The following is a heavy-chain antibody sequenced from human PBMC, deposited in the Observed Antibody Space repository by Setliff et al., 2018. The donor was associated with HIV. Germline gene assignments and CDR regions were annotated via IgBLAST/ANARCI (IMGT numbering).Heavy chain of an antibody. CDR3: ASFPYADRPVPPY. Sequence: PSETLSLTCAVYGGSFSGYYWTWIGQPPGKGLEWIGSISHSGTTYYSPSLNSRVTISADTSKNQFSLKLNSGSAADTAVYYCASFPYADRPVPPYWGQGILVTVSS. CDR1: GGSFSGYY. D-gene: IGHD4-17*01. V-gene: IGHV4-34*01. CDR2: ISHSGTT. J-gene: IGHJ4*02.